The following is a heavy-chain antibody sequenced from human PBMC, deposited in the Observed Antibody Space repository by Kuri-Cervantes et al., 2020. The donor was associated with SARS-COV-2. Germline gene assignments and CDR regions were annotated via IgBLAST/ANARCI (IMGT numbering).Heavy chain of an antibody. Sequence: ESLKISCTVSGVTISSYYWSWIRQPPGKGLEWIGYIYYSGSTNYNPYPKSRVTISVDTSKNQFSLKLSSVTAADTAVYYCARDPLGITFGGVIGDAFGIWGQGTMVTVSS. V-gene: IGHV4-59*12. CDR2: IYYSGST. D-gene: IGHD3-16*02. J-gene: IGHJ3*02. CDR3: ARDPLGITFGGVIGDAFGI. CDR1: GVTISSYY.